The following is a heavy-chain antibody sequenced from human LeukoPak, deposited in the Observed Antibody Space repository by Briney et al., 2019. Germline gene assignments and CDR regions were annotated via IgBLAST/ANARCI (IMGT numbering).Heavy chain of an antibody. Sequence: GGTLRLSCAASGFTFSSYAMSWVRQAPGKGLEWVAAISGSGGSTYYADSVKGRFTISRDNSKNTLYLQMNSLRAEDTAVYYCAKAPSSGSYGSVDWGQGTLVTVSS. CDR2: ISGSGGST. CDR1: GFTFSSYA. CDR3: AKAPSSGSYGSVD. J-gene: IGHJ4*02. D-gene: IGHD1-26*01. V-gene: IGHV3-23*01.